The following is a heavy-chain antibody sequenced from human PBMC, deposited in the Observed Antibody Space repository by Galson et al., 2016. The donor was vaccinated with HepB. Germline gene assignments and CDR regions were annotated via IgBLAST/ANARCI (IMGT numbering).Heavy chain of an antibody. CDR3: AGREWSGYYYYFDY. D-gene: IGHD3-3*01. Sequence: QSGAEVKKPGESLKISCKGSGYSFSSYWIGWVRQMPGKGLEWMGTIYPGDSNTRYSPSFQGQVTISADKSIYTAYLQWSRLKASDTAMYYCAGREWSGYYYYFDYWGQGSSVTASS. CDR1: GYSFSSYW. V-gene: IGHV5-51*01. J-gene: IGHJ4*02. CDR2: IYPGDSNT.